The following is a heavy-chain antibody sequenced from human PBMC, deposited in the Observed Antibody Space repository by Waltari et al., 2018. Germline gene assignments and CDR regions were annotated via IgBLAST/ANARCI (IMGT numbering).Heavy chain of an antibody. Sequence: EVQLVESGGGLVHPGGSLRLPSAASVFTFSSYTMNWVRQAPGKGLEWVSYISSSSSTIYYADSVKGRFTISRDNAKNSLYLQMNSLRAEDTAVYYCARDARFLEWPSPLDYWGQGTLVTVSS. J-gene: IGHJ4*02. CDR2: ISSSSSTI. D-gene: IGHD3-3*01. CDR1: VFTFSSYT. CDR3: ARDARFLEWPSPLDY. V-gene: IGHV3-48*04.